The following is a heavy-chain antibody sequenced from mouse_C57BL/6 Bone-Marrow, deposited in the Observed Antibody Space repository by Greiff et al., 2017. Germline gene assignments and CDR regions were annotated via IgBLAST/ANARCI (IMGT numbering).Heavy chain of an antibody. CDR3: TAPHYSNWGYFDV. CDR1: GFNIKDDY. Sequence: VQLQQSGAELVRPGASVKLSCTASGFNIKDDYMHWVKQRPEQGLEWIGWIDPENGDTEYASTFPGKATITADTSSNTAYLQLRSLTSEDTAVYYCTAPHYSNWGYFDVWGTGTTVTVPS. V-gene: IGHV14-4*01. J-gene: IGHJ1*03. D-gene: IGHD2-5*01. CDR2: IDPENGDT.